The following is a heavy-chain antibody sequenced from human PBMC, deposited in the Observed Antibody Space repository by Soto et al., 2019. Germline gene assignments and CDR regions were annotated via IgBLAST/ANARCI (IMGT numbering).Heavy chain of an antibody. CDR3: ARAPYSSSAPNRQYYFDY. Sequence: GRSLRLSGAASEFTFSSYGMHWVRQAPGKGLEWVAVIWYDGSNKYYADSVKGRFTISRDNSKNTLYLQMNSLRAEDTAVYYCARAPYSSSAPNRQYYFDYWGQGTLVTVSS. J-gene: IGHJ4*02. CDR1: EFTFSSYG. CDR2: IWYDGSNK. D-gene: IGHD6-6*01. V-gene: IGHV3-33*01.